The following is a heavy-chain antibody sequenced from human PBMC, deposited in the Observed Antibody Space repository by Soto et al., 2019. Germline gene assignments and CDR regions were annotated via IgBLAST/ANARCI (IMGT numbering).Heavy chain of an antibody. J-gene: IGHJ4*02. CDR2: FDPEDGET. Sequence: ASVKVSFKASGGTFSSYAISWVRQAPGKGLEWMGGFDPEDGETIYAQKFQGRVTMTEDTSTDTAYMELSSLRSEDTAVYYCATDLWGGNCSSTSCRQYYFDYWGQGTLVTVSS. CDR1: GGTFSSYA. V-gene: IGHV1-24*01. D-gene: IGHD2-2*01. CDR3: ATDLWGGNCSSTSCRQYYFDY.